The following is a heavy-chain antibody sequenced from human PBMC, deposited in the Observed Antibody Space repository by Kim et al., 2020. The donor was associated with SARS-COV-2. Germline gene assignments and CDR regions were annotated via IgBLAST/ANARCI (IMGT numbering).Heavy chain of an antibody. J-gene: IGHJ4*02. V-gene: IGHV3-23*01. CDR2: ISGSGGST. Sequence: GGSLRLSCAASGFTFSSYAMNWVRQAPGKGLEWVSAISGSGGSTYYAHSVKGRFTISRDNSKNTLYLQMNNLRAEDTAVYYCAKVGTGAADFDYWGQGTLVTVSS. D-gene: IGHD6-13*01. CDR1: GFTFSSYA. CDR3: AKVGTGAADFDY.